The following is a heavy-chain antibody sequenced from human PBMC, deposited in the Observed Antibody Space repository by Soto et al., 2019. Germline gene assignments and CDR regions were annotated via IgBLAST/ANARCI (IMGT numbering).Heavy chain of an antibody. CDR3: ARHLGYCSGGSCYSYYYYYMDV. CDR1: GGSISSSIYY. J-gene: IGHJ6*03. CDR2: IYYSGST. Sequence: SETLSLTCTVAGGSISSSIYYWGWNRQPPGKGLEWIGSIYYSGSTYYNPSLKSRVTISVDTSKNQFSLKLSSVTAADTAVYYCARHLGYCSGGSCYSYYYYYMDVWGKGTTVTV. D-gene: IGHD2-15*01. V-gene: IGHV4-39*01.